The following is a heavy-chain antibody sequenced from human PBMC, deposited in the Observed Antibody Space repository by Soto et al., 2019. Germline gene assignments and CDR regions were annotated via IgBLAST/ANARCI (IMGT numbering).Heavy chain of an antibody. D-gene: IGHD4-17*01. CDR1: GGSISSYY. CDR2: IYTSGST. V-gene: IGHV4-4*07. Sequence: SETLSLTCTVSGGSISSYYWSWIRQPAGKGLEWIGRIYTSGSTNYNPSLKSRVTMSVDTSKNQFALKLSSVTAADTAVYYCASGPGGSGVTTKYYYGMDVWGQGTTVTVSS. CDR3: ASGPGGSGVTTKYYYGMDV. J-gene: IGHJ6*02.